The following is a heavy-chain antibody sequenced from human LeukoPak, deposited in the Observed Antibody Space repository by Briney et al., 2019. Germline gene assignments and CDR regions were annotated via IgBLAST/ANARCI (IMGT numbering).Heavy chain of an antibody. Sequence: GGSLRLSCAASGFAFSSYGMHWVRQAPGEGLEWVAVISYDGSNKYYADSVKGRFTISRDNSKNTLYLQMNSLRAEDTAVYYCAKGEVDTAMEDYYYYYYYMDVWGKGTTVTISS. J-gene: IGHJ6*03. CDR3: AKGEVDTAMEDYYYYYYYMDV. CDR2: ISYDGSNK. D-gene: IGHD5-18*01. V-gene: IGHV3-30*18. CDR1: GFAFSSYG.